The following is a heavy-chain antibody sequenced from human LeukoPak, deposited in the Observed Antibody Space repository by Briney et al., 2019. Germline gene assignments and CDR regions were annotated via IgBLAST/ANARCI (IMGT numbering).Heavy chain of an antibody. Sequence: SETLSLTCTVSGGSISSYYWSWIRQPAGKGLEWIGRIYTSGSTNYNPSLKSRVTMSVDTSKNQFSLKLSSVTAADTAVYYCAREDIQLWPRRHYYMDVWGKGTTATVSS. J-gene: IGHJ6*03. V-gene: IGHV4-4*07. CDR1: GGSISSYY. D-gene: IGHD5-18*01. CDR2: IYTSGST. CDR3: AREDIQLWPRRHYYMDV.